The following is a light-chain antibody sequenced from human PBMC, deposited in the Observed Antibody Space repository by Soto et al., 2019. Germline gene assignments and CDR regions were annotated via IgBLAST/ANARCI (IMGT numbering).Light chain of an antibody. CDR3: EQYDKSIT. V-gene: IGKV3-20*01. CDR1: QHIRSKY. Sequence: ESVLTQSPGTLSLSPGERATLSCRASQHIRSKYLAWYQHKPGQAPRLLIYGASSRATGIPDRFSGSGSGTDFTLTSNRLEPEDFAVYYCEQYDKSITFGGGTKVDIK. J-gene: IGKJ4*01. CDR2: GAS.